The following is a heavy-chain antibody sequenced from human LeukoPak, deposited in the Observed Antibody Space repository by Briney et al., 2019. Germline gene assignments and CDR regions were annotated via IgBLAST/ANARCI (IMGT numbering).Heavy chain of an antibody. CDR1: GFIFSDYW. CDR3: ASQNNFDY. Sequence: PGGSLRLSCAASGFIFSDYWMSWVRQAPGKGLEWVANIKQDGSEKYYVASVKGRFTISRDNAKNSLYLQMGSLRAEDTAVYYCASQNNFDYWGQGTLVTVSS. V-gene: IGHV3-7*01. J-gene: IGHJ4*02. CDR2: IKQDGSEK.